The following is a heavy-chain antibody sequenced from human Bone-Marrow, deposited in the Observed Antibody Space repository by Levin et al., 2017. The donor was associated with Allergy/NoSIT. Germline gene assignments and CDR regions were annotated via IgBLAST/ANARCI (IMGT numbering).Heavy chain of an antibody. V-gene: IGHV3-30*01. CDR3: VSSTSTSWYDYFEF. Sequence: GGSLRLSCAVSGFSFGSYAMYWVRQAPGQGLEWVAAILFDGTKQDYADSVKGRFTISRDNSRNTLFLQMNSLRAEDTAVYYCVSSTSTSWYDYFEFWGQGALVTVSS. CDR2: ILFDGTKQ. CDR1: GFSFGSYA. J-gene: IGHJ4*02. D-gene: IGHD6-13*01.